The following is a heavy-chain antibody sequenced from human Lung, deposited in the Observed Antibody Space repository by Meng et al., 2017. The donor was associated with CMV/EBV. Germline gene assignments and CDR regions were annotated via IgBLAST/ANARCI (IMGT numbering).Heavy chain of an antibody. D-gene: IGHD3-3*01. CDR3: ARDRGRFLEWLFPDY. Sequence: GGSXRLXCAASGFTFSSYAMHWVRQAPGKGLEWVAVISYDGSNKYYADSVKGRFTISRDNSKNTLYLQMNSLRAEDTAVYYCARDRGRFLEWLFPDYWGQGTXVTVSS. V-gene: IGHV3-30*04. CDR2: ISYDGSNK. J-gene: IGHJ4*02. CDR1: GFTFSSYA.